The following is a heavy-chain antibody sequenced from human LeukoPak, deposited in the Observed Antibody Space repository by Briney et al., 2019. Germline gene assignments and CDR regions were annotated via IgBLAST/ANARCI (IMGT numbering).Heavy chain of an antibody. Sequence: ASVKVSCKASGGTFSSYAISWVRQAPGQGLEWMGGIIPIFGTAKYAQKFQDRVTITADESTSTAYMELGSLRSEDTAVYYCTRAAYIVATSSYYGMEVWGQGTTVTVSS. D-gene: IGHD5-12*01. CDR2: IIPIFGTA. V-gene: IGHV1-69*13. J-gene: IGHJ6*02. CDR3: TRAAYIVATSSYYGMEV. CDR1: GGTFSSYA.